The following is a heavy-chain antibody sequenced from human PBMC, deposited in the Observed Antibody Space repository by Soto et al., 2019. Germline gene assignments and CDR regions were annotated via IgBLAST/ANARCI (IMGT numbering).Heavy chain of an antibody. V-gene: IGHV3-23*01. CDR2: ISGSAAST. Sequence: RGSLRLSCAASGFTFSGYAMSWVRQAPGKGLEWVSGISGSAASTNYADSVKGRFTISRDNSKSTLYLQMNSLRAEDTAVYYCAKDVHYDILTGIEYFHHWAQGTLVTVSS. D-gene: IGHD3-9*01. CDR1: GFTFSGYA. J-gene: IGHJ1*01. CDR3: AKDVHYDILTGIEYFHH.